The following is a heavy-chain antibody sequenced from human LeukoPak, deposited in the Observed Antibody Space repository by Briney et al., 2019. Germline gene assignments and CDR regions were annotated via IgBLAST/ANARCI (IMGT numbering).Heavy chain of an antibody. D-gene: IGHD3-3*01. CDR3: ARGYNRGYDFWSGYYRIDY. J-gene: IGHJ4*02. Sequence: ASVKVSCKASGYTFTAYYMHWVRQAPGQGLEWMGRINPNSGGTDYAQKFQGRVTMTRDTSISTAYMDLSRLRSDDTAVYYCARGYNRGYDFWSGYYRIDYWGQGTLVSVSS. V-gene: IGHV1-2*06. CDR2: INPNSGGT. CDR1: GYTFTAYY.